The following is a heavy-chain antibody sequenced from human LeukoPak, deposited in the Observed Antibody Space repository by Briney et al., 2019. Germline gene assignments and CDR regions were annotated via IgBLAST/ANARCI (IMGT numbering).Heavy chain of an antibody. Sequence: GGSLRLSCAASGFTFSSYAMSWVRQAPGKGLEWVSAISGSGGSTYYADSVKGRFTISRDNSKKQLYLQMNSLRAEDTAVYYCAKGTSYDFWSGYYYFDYWGQGTLVTVSS. D-gene: IGHD3-3*01. CDR2: ISGSGGST. J-gene: IGHJ4*02. V-gene: IGHV3-23*01. CDR3: AKGTSYDFWSGYYYFDY. CDR1: GFTFSSYA.